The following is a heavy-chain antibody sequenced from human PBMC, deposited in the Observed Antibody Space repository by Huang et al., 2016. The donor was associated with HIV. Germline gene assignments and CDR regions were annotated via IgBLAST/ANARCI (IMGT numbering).Heavy chain of an antibody. Sequence: QVQLQQWGAGLLKPSETLSLTCAVYGGSFSGYYWSWIRQSPGKGLEWIGEINQSGSTNYNPSLKSRRNISVDTSKNQFSLKLSSVTAADTAVYYWARERMMSWLDDHDAFDIWGQGTMVTVSS. J-gene: IGHJ3*02. CDR1: GGSFSGYY. D-gene: IGHD1-1*01. CDR3: ARERMMSWLDDHDAFDI. CDR2: INQSGST. V-gene: IGHV4-34*01.